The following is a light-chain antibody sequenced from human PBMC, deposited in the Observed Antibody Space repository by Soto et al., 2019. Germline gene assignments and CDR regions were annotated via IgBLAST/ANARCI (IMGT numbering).Light chain of an antibody. CDR1: SSDVGGYNF. CDR2: DVS. J-gene: IGLJ1*01. Sequence: QSALTQPASVSGSPGQSITISCTGTSSDVGGYNFVSWYQQHPGKAPKLMIYDVSNRPSGVSNRFSGSKSGNTASLTISGLQAEDEADYYCSSYTSISTYDFGTGTKVTVL. V-gene: IGLV2-14*01. CDR3: SSYTSISTYD.